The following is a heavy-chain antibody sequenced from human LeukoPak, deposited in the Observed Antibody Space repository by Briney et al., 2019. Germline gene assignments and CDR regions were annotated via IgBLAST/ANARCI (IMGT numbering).Heavy chain of an antibody. CDR2: INPNSGGT. CDR1: GYTFTGYY. CDR3: ARDSITIFGVVTPTYWFDP. D-gene: IGHD3-3*01. Sequence: GASVKVSCKASGYTFTGYYMHWVRPAPGQGLEWMGWINPNSGGTNYAQKFQGRVTMTRDTSISTAYMELSRLRSDDTAVYYCARDSITIFGVVTPTYWFDPWGQGTLVTVSS. J-gene: IGHJ5*02. V-gene: IGHV1-2*02.